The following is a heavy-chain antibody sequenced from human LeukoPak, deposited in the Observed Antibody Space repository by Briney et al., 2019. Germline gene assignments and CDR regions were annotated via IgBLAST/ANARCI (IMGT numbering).Heavy chain of an antibody. CDR2: SSWDGGST. V-gene: IGHV3-43*01. CDR3: AKEGIAAAGDYYYYYGMDV. Sequence: PGGSLRLSCAASGFTFDDYTMHWVRQAPGKGLEWVSLSSWDGGSTYYADSVKGRFTISRDNSKNSLYLQMNSLRTEDTALYYCAKEGIAAAGDYYYYYGMDVWGQGTTVTVSS. D-gene: IGHD6-13*01. CDR1: GFTFDDYT. J-gene: IGHJ6*02.